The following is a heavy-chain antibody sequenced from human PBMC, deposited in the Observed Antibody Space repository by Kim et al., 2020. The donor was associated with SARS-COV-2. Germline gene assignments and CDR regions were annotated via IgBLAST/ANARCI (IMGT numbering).Heavy chain of an antibody. CDR2: ISWNSGSI. CDR3: ATTGYSYADY. J-gene: IGHJ4*02. V-gene: IGHV3-9*01. D-gene: IGHD5-18*01. Sequence: QAPGKGLEWVSGISWNSGSIGYADSVKGRFTISRDNAKNSLYLQMNSLRAEDTALYYCATTGYSYADYWGQGTLVTVSS.